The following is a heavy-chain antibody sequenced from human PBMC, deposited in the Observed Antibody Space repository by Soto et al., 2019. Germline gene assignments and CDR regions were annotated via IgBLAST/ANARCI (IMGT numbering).Heavy chain of an antibody. CDR2: IGGSGDSR. CDR1: GFTVSSYA. Sequence: GSSLRLSCAASGFTVSSYAISCVLQAPGKGLEWVSAIGGSGDSRCYAAAGTGRRTISRYNSNNKLCLQKNSHSDKDTAVYYFAKDPVRGIDCWAQGTLVTVSS. V-gene: IGHV3-23*01. D-gene: IGHD3-3*01. J-gene: IGHJ4*02. CDR3: AKDPVRGIDC.